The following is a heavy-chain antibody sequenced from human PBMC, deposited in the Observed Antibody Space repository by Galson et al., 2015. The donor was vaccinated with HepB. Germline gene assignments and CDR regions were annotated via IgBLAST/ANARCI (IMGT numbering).Heavy chain of an antibody. CDR2: IRDSGNSK. D-gene: IGHD3-10*01. V-gene: IGHV3-23*01. CDR3: ARDFRNTHVFDLGVSYNNVFDV. Sequence: SLRLSCAASAFTFNNYAMTWVRQAPGKGLEWVSAIRDSGNSKFYVDSVKGRFTISRDNKRNTLYLEMTNLTVEDTARYFCARDFRNTHVFDLGVSYNNVFDVWGQGTMVTVSS. CDR1: AFTFNNYA. J-gene: IGHJ3*01.